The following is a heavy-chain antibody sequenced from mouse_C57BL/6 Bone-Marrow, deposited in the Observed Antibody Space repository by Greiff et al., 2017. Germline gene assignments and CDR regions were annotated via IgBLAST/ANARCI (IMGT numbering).Heavy chain of an antibody. CDR3: ARSVGCNWDAMDY. Sequence: VQLQQPGAELVKPGASVKLSCKASGYTFTSYWMHWVKQRPGRGLEWIGRVDPNSGGTKYNEQFKSKATRTVDKPSSTAYMQLSGLTSEDAAVYYGARSVGCNWDAMDYWGQGTSVTVSS. D-gene: IGHD4-1*02. CDR2: VDPNSGGT. CDR1: GYTFTSYW. J-gene: IGHJ4*01. V-gene: IGHV1-72*01.